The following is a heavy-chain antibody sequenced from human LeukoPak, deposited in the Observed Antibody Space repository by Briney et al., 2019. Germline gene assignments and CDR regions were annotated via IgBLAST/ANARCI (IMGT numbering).Heavy chain of an antibody. J-gene: IGHJ4*02. CDR2: ITSSSRTI. Sequence: GGSLRLSCVASGFTFSSSEMNWVRQAPGKGLEWISYITSSSRTIWYADSVKGRFTISRDNAKNSLYLQMNGLRDDDTAVYYCARADYGDYASFDYWGQGTLVTVSS. D-gene: IGHD4-17*01. CDR3: ARADYGDYASFDY. CDR1: GFTFSSSE. V-gene: IGHV3-48*03.